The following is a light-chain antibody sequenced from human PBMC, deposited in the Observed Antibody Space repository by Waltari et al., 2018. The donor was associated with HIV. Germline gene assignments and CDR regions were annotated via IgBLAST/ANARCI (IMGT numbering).Light chain of an antibody. J-gene: IGKJ2*01. CDR2: WAS. CDR3: QXFYRNRS. V-gene: IGKV4-1*01. Sequence: DIVMTQSPVSLAVSLGARATINCTSSHSILYTSNNKKYLTWYQQKSGRPPKLLIYWASTRESGVPDRFSGSGSGTDFTLTIDNLQAEDVAVYYCQXFYRNRSFXQGTRLEI. CDR1: HSILYTSNNKKY.